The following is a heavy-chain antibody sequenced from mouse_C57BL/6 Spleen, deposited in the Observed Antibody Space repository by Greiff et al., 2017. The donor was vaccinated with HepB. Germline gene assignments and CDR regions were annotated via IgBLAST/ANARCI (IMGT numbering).Heavy chain of an antibody. CDR2: IDPSDSYT. CDR3: ARGARAAVPAFDY. CDR1: GYTFTSYW. Sequence: VQLQQPGAELVMPGASVKLSCKASGYTFTSYWMHWVKQRPGQGLEWIGEIDPSDSYTNYNQKFKGKSTLTVDKSSSTAYMQLSSLTSEDSAVYYCARGARAAVPAFDYWGQGTTLTVSS. V-gene: IGHV1-69*01. D-gene: IGHD6-1*01. J-gene: IGHJ2*01.